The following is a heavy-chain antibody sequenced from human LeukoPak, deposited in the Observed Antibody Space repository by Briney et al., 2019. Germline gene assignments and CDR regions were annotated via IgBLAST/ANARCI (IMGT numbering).Heavy chain of an antibody. CDR1: GGSFIGYD. CDR3: ASLARGGNWFDP. V-gene: IGHV4-34*01. Sequence: SETLSLTCAVYGGSFIGYDWTWIRQPPGKGLEGIGEINHSGGTNYNPSLKSRVTISVDTSKNQFSLELSSVTAADTAVYYCASLARGGNWFDPWGQGTLVTVSS. CDR2: INHSGGT. D-gene: IGHD6-6*01. J-gene: IGHJ5*02.